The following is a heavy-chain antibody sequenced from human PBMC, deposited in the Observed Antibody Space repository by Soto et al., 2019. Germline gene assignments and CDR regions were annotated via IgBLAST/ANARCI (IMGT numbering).Heavy chain of an antibody. D-gene: IGHD3-9*01. Sequence: VRQAPGKVLEWVSSISSSGGSTYYADSVKGRFTISRDNSKNTLYLQMNSLRAEDTAVYYCAKDLELRYFDWLSLFDYWGQGTLVTVSS. V-gene: IGHV3-23*01. CDR3: AKDLELRYFDWLSLFDY. CDR2: ISSSGGST. J-gene: IGHJ4*02.